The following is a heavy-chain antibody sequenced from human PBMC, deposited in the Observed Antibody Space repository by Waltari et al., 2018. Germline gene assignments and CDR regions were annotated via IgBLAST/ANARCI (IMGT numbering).Heavy chain of an antibody. CDR1: GFTFSSYW. V-gene: IGHV3-7*03. J-gene: IGHJ1*01. CDR2: LSTDGIAK. CDR3: SINDAWSFRV. Sequence: EVQLVESGGGLVQPGESLRLSCGASGFTFSSYWMSWVRQAPGKGLEWVSKLSTDGIAKYYGDSVRGRFTVSRDNAQDSMYLHVNSLRAEDTAIYYCSINDAWSFRVWGQGTLVTVSS. D-gene: IGHD1-26*01.